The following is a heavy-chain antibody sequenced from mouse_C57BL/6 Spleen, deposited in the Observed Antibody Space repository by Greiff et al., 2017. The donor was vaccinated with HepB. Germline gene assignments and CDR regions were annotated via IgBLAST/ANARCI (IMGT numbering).Heavy chain of an antibody. CDR1: GYAFSSSW. Sequence: VQLQQSGPELVKPGASVKISCKASGYAFSSSWMNWVKQRPGKGLEWIGRIYPGDGDTNYNGKFKGKATLTADKSSSTAYMQLSSLTSEDSAVYLCARTAYGSSFDYWGQGTTLTVSS. J-gene: IGHJ2*01. D-gene: IGHD1-1*01. CDR2: IYPGDGDT. CDR3: ARTAYGSSFDY. V-gene: IGHV1-82*01.